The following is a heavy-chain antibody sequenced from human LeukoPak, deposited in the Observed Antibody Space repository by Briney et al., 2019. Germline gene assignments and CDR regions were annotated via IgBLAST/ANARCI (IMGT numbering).Heavy chain of an antibody. CDR1: GFTFSSYW. Sequence: GGSLRLSCAASGFTFSSYWMHWVRQAPGKGLVWVSRINSGGSSTSYADSVKGRFTISRDNARNTLYLQMNSLRAEDTAVYYCARSPTVNHYYYYYMDVWGKGTTVTVSS. J-gene: IGHJ6*03. D-gene: IGHD4-11*01. CDR3: ARSPTVNHYYYYYMDV. V-gene: IGHV3-74*01. CDR2: INSGGSST.